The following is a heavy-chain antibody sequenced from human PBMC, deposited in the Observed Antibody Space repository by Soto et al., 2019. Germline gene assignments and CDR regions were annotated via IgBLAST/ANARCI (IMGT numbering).Heavy chain of an antibody. J-gene: IGHJ4*02. Sequence: GGSLRLSCAASGFSFRTYTMSWVRQAPGKGLEWLSVISGSGGSPSYADSVQGRFVISRDNARNTLYLHMNSLRAEDTAMYYCAKARCTTTDCYVPDYWGRGTLVTVSS. CDR3: AKARCTTTDCYVPDY. CDR2: ISGSGGSP. V-gene: IGHV3-23*01. CDR1: GFSFRTYT. D-gene: IGHD1-26*01.